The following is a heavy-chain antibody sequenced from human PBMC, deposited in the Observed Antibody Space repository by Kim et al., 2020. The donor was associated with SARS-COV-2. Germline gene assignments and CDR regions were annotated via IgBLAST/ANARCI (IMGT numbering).Heavy chain of an antibody. D-gene: IGHD6-13*01. Sequence: GGSLRLSCAASGFTFSSYDMHWVRQATGKGLEWVSAIGTAGDTYYPGSVKGRFTISRENAKNSLYLQMNSLRAGDTAVYYCARDPGGDSSSWSFDYWGQGTLVTVSS. CDR2: IGTAGDT. J-gene: IGHJ4*02. CDR1: GFTFSSYD. CDR3: ARDPGGDSSSWSFDY. V-gene: IGHV3-13*01.